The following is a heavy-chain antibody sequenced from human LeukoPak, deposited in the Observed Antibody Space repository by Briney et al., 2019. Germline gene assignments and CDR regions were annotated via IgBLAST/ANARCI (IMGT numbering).Heavy chain of an antibody. Sequence: ASMKVSCKASGYTFTCYDINWVRQATGQGLEWMGWMNPNSSNTGYAQKFQGRVTITRNTSISTAYMELSSLRSEDTAVYYCARASGSNWFDPWGQGTLVTVSS. CDR1: GYTFTCYD. V-gene: IGHV1-8*03. CDR2: MNPNSSNT. J-gene: IGHJ5*02. CDR3: ARASGSNWFDP. D-gene: IGHD3-10*01.